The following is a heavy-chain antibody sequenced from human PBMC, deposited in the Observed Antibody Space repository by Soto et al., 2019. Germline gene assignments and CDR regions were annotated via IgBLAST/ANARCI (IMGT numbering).Heavy chain of an antibody. V-gene: IGHV1-69*13. J-gene: IGHJ6*02. Sequence: SVKVSCKASGGTFSSYAISWVRQAPGQGLEWMGGIIPIFGTANYAQKFQGRVTITADESTSTAYMELSSLRSEDTAVYYCARGIAAAGIWFHAGYGMDVWGQGTTVTVSS. CDR3: ARGIAAAGIWFHAGYGMDV. CDR2: IIPIFGTA. D-gene: IGHD6-13*01. CDR1: GGTFSSYA.